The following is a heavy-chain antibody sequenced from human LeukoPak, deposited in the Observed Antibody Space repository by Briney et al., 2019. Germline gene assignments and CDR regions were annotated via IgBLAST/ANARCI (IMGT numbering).Heavy chain of an antibody. D-gene: IGHD2-21*01. CDR1: GCSFSTNM. CDR2: ISGTGGAT. J-gene: IGHJ5*01. CDR3: VKDPRDTYGTNWFVS. Sequence: GGSLRLSCVVSGCSFSTNMMTWVRQAPGKGLQWVSQISGTGGATWYAGFARDRFTISRDNSKKTLYLQMSGLRVEDTAMYYCVKDPRDTYGTNWFVSWGQGTLLIVSS. V-gene: IGHV3-23*01.